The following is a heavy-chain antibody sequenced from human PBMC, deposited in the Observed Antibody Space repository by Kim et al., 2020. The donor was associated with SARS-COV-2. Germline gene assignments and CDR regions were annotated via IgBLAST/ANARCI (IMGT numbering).Heavy chain of an antibody. CDR2: ISYDGSNK. V-gene: IGHV3-30*04. D-gene: IGHD3-22*01. Sequence: GGSLRLSCAAYGFTFSSYAMHWVRQAPGKGLEWVAVISYDGSNKYYADSVKGRFTISRDNSKNTLYLQMNSLRAEDTAVYYCARLRIGRLFSRRGSCSIRTDYYDSSGYLCLDYWGQGTLVTVSS. J-gene: IGHJ4*02. CDR1: GFTFSSYA. CDR3: ARLRIGRLFSRRGSCSIRTDYYDSSGYLCLDY.